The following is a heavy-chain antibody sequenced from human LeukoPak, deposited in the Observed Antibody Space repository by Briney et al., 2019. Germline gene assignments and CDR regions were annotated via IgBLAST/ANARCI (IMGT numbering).Heavy chain of an antibody. CDR2: IYPGDSDT. V-gene: IGHV5-51*01. CDR1: GYSFSNFW. J-gene: IGHJ2*01. CDR3: ARRLMGYYDSSGYYPDWYFDL. Sequence: GESLKISCKGSGYSFSNFWIGWVRQMPGKGLEWMGIIYPGDSDTRYSPSFQGQVTISADKSISTAYLQWSSLKASDTAMYYCARRLMGYYDSSGYYPDWYFDLWGRGTLVTVSS. D-gene: IGHD3-22*01.